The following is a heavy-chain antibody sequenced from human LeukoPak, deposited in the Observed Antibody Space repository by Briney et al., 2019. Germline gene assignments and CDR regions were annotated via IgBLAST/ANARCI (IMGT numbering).Heavy chain of an antibody. CDR1: GFTFSSYA. CDR3: ANTVEAGTVRFDY. D-gene: IGHD6-19*01. CDR2: ISGSGGST. Sequence: GGSLRLSCAASGFTFSSYAMSWVRQAPGEGLEWVSAISGSGGSTYYADSVKGRFTISRDNSKNTLYLQMNSLRAEDTAVYYCANTVEAGTVRFDYWGQGTLVTVSS. J-gene: IGHJ4*02. V-gene: IGHV3-23*01.